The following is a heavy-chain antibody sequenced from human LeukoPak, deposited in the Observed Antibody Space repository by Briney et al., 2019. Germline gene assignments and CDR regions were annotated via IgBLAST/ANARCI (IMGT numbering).Heavy chain of an antibody. J-gene: IGHJ4*02. CDR2: IIPIFGTA. CDR1: GYTFTGYY. D-gene: IGHD6-13*01. Sequence: ASVKVSCKASGYTFTGYYMHWVRQAPGQGLEWMGGIIPIFGTANYAQKFQGRVTITADESTSTAYMELSSLRSEDTAVYYCARGNVEYSSSWYNFDYWGQGTLVTVSS. CDR3: ARGNVEYSSSWYNFDY. V-gene: IGHV1-69*13.